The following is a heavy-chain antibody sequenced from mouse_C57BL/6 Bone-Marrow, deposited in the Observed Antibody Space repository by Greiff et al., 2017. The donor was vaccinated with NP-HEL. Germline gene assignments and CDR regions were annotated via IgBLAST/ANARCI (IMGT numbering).Heavy chain of an antibody. J-gene: IGHJ1*03. D-gene: IGHD1-1*01. CDR2: INSDGGST. V-gene: IGHV5-2*01. CDR3: ARQNYGSSHWYFDV. CDR1: EYEFPSHD. Sequence: EVQGVESGGGLVQPGESLKLSCESNEYEFPSHDMSWVRKTPEKRLELVAAINSDGGSTYYPDTMERRFIISRDNTKKTLYLQMSSLRSEDTALYDCARQNYGSSHWYFDVWGTGTTVTVSS.